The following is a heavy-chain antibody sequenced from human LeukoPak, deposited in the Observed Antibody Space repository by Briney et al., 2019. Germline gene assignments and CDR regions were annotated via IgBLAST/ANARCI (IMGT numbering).Heavy chain of an antibody. J-gene: IGHJ4*02. CDR1: GYTLTELS. D-gene: IGHD2-2*01. CDR3: ATGNPRYCSSTSCYFYFDY. V-gene: IGHV1-24*01. CDR2: FDPEDGET. Sequence: ASVKVSCKVSGYTLTELSMHWVRQAPGKGLEWMGGFDPEDGETIYAQKFQGRVTMTEDTSTDTAYMELSSLRSEDTAVHYCATGNPRYCSSTSCYFYFDYWGQGTLVTVSS.